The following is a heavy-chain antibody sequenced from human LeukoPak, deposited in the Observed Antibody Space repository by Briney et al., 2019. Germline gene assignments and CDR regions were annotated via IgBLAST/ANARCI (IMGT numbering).Heavy chain of an antibody. D-gene: IGHD2-21*01. CDR1: GYTFINYY. CDR3: ARDESTSILWW. J-gene: IGHJ1*01. V-gene: IGHV1-46*01. Sequence: AASVKVSCKASGYTFINYYMHWVRQAPREGLEWMGIINPSGGSTSYAQKFQGRVTMTRDTSTSTVYMELSSLRSEDTAVYYCARDESTSILWWWGQGTLVTVSS. CDR2: INPSGGST.